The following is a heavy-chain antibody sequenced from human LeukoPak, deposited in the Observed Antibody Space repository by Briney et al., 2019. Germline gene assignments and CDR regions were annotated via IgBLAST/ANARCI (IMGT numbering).Heavy chain of an antibody. Sequence: SETLSLTCAVYGASFSGSYWSWIRQPPGKGLEWIGEINHSGSTNYNPSLKSRVTISVDTSKNQFSLKLSSVTAADTAVYYCARGRTYYDILTGQGRRGYWFDPWGLGTLVTVSS. CDR2: INHSGST. D-gene: IGHD3-9*01. J-gene: IGHJ5*02. CDR1: GASFSGSY. V-gene: IGHV4-34*01. CDR3: ARGRTYYDILTGQGRRGYWFDP.